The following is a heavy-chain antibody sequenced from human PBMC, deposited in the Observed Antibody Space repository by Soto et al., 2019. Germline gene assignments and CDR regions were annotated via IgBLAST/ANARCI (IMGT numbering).Heavy chain of an antibody. J-gene: IGHJ4*02. CDR2: ISGSGGST. Sequence: EVQLLESGGXXVQPGGSLRLSCAASGFTFSSYAMSWVRQAPGKGLEWVSAISGSGGSTYYADSVKGRFTISRDNSKNTLYLQMNSLRAEDTAVYYCAKDPPGGMARGDYWGQGTLVTVSS. D-gene: IGHD3-16*01. CDR3: AKDPPGGMARGDY. CDR1: GFTFSSYA. V-gene: IGHV3-23*01.